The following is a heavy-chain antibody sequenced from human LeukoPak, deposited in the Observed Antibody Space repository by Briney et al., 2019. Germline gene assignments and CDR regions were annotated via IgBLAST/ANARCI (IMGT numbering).Heavy chain of an antibody. Sequence: GGSLRLSCAASGFTFSSYWMSWVRQAPGEGLEWVAKINQDGTEKAYVDSVRGRFTISRDNAKNSLFLQMNSLRAEDTAVYYCAKAGSSGWFYFDYWGQGTLVTVSS. V-gene: IGHV3-7*03. D-gene: IGHD6-19*01. CDR1: GFTFSSYW. J-gene: IGHJ4*02. CDR2: INQDGTEK. CDR3: AKAGSSGWFYFDY.